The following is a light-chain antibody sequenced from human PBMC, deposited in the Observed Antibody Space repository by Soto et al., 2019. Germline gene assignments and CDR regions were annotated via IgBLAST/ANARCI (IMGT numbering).Light chain of an antibody. V-gene: IGKV4-1*01. J-gene: IGKJ4*01. CDR1: QSVFDSSDNKNY. CDR2: WAS. Sequence: DIVMTQSPESLAVSLGERATINCKSSQSVFDSSDNKNYITWYQQKPGQPPKLLIYWASTRESGVPDRFSGSGSWTDFTLTISSLQAEDVAVYYFQQYYVTPLTFGGGTKLEIK. CDR3: QQYYVTPLT.